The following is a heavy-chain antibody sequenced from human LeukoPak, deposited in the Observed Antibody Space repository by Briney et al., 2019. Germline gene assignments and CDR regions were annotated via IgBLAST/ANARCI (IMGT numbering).Heavy chain of an antibody. Sequence: NPSETLSLTCTVSGGSISSGGYYWSWIRQHPGKGLEWIGYIYYSGSTYYNPSLKSRLTISVDTSKNQFSLKLSSVTAADTAVYYCASMVRGSKVAYWGQGTLVTVSS. CDR3: ASMVRGSKVAY. D-gene: IGHD3-10*01. CDR2: IYYSGST. J-gene: IGHJ4*02. V-gene: IGHV4-31*03. CDR1: GGSISSGGYY.